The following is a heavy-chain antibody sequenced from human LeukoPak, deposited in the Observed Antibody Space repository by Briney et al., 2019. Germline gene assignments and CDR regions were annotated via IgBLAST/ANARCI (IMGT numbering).Heavy chain of an antibody. Sequence: SETLSLTCTVSGGSISSYYWSWIRQPPGKGLEGIGYIYYSGSTNYNPSLKSRVTISVDTSKNQFSLKLSSVTAADTAVYYCARARVPDIVVVPAAIGGFDPWGQGTLVTVSS. D-gene: IGHD2-2*01. CDR1: GGSISSYY. V-gene: IGHV4-59*01. CDR3: ARARVPDIVVVPAAIGGFDP. J-gene: IGHJ5*02. CDR2: IYYSGST.